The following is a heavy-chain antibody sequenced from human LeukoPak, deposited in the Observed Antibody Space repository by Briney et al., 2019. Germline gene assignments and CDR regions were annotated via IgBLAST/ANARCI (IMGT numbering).Heavy chain of an antibody. CDR3: ARRLSNYYGSGSVDY. D-gene: IGHD3-10*01. J-gene: IGHJ4*02. V-gene: IGHV4-39*01. Sequence: SETLSLTCTVSGGSISSSSYYWGWIRQPPGKGLEWLGSIYYSGSTYYNPSLKSRVTISVDTSKNQFSLKLSSVTAADTAVYYCARRLSNYYGSGSVDYWGQGTLVTVSS. CDR1: GGSISSSSYY. CDR2: IYYSGST.